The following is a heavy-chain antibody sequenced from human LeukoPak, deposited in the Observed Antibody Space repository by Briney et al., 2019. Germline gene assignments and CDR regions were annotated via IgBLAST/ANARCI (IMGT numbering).Heavy chain of an antibody. D-gene: IGHD3-22*01. V-gene: IGHV1-18*01. CDR3: ARIKGGIPMIVVPYAFDI. Sequence: GASVKVSCKASGYTFTSYGISWVRQAPGQGLEWMGWISAYNGNTNYAQKLQGRVTMTTDTSTSTAYMELRSLRSDDTDVYYCARIKGGIPMIVVPYAFDIRGQGTMVTVSS. CDR2: ISAYNGNT. J-gene: IGHJ3*02. CDR1: GYTFTSYG.